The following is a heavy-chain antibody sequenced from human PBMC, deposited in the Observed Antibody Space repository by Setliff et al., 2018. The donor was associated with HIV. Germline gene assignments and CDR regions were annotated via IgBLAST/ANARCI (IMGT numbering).Heavy chain of an antibody. D-gene: IGHD3-22*01. CDR2: TYYSGST. CDR3: ASRVYYYDSSGYLREEGFDP. J-gene: IGHJ5*02. CDR1: GGSISNSRYY. Sequence: SETLSLTCTVSGGSISNSRYYWSWIRQPPGKGLEWIGSTYYSGSTYYNPSLKSRVTISVDTSKNQFSLKLSSVTAADAAVYYCASRVYYYDSSGYLREEGFDPWGQGTLVTVXS. V-gene: IGHV4-39*01.